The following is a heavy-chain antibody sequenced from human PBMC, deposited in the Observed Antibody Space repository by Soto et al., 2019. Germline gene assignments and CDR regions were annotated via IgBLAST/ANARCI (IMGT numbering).Heavy chain of an antibody. CDR1: GGTFSSYA. Sequence: SVKVSCKASGGTFSSYAISWVRQAPGQGLEWMGGIIPIFGTADYAQKFHGRVTITADESTSTAYMELSSLRSEDTAVYYCARGITGTVTYYYGLDVWGQGTTVTVSS. J-gene: IGHJ6*02. D-gene: IGHD1-20*01. CDR2: IIPIFGTA. V-gene: IGHV1-69*13. CDR3: ARGITGTVTYYYGLDV.